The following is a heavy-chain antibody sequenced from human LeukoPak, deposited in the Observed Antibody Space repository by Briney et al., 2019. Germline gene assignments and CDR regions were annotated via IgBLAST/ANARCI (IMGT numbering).Heavy chain of an antibody. Sequence: GGSLRLSCEGSGFTFSNYWMSWVRQAPGKGLEWVGRIKSKTDGGTTNYAAPVKGRFTISRDDSKNTLYLQMNSLKTEDTAVYYCTTAVVRGLNAFDIWGRGTMVTVSS. CDR1: GFTFSNYW. V-gene: IGHV3-15*01. CDR2: IKSKTDGGTT. CDR3: TTAVVRGLNAFDI. D-gene: IGHD3-10*01. J-gene: IGHJ3*02.